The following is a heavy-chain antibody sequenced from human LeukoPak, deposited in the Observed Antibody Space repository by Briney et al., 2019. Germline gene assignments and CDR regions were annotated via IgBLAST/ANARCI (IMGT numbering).Heavy chain of an antibody. CDR1: GFTFSSYS. CDR2: ISSSSTYI. Sequence: GGSLRLSCAASGFTFSSYSMNWVRQAPGKGLEWVSSISSSSTYICYADSVKGRFTISRDNAKNSLYLQMNSLRAEDTAVYYCAREGGNCGGDCYSVYYYYYMDVWGKGTTVTISS. V-gene: IGHV3-21*01. D-gene: IGHD2-21*02. J-gene: IGHJ6*03. CDR3: AREGGNCGGDCYSVYYYYYMDV.